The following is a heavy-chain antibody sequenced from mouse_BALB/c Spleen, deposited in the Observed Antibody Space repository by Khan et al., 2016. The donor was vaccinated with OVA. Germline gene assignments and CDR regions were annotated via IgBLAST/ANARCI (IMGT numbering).Heavy chain of an antibody. V-gene: IGHV1-7*01. J-gene: IGHJ3*01. CDR2: INPSTAYT. CDR1: GYTFTTYW. D-gene: IGHD1-1*02. CDR3: TRRGLYGLFAF. Sequence: QVQLKQSGAELAKPGASVKMSCTASGYTFTTYWIHWVKQRPGQGLEWIGYINPSTAYTEYNQKFKDKATLTTDKSSSAAYMQLSSLTSEDSAGYYCTRRGLYGLFAFWGQGTLVTVSA.